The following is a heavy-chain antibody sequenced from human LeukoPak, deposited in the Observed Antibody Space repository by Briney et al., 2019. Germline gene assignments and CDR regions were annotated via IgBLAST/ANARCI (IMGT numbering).Heavy chain of an antibody. CDR1: GFSLITNGVG. Sequence: SGPTLVNPTQTLTLTCTFSGFSLITNGVGVGWIRQPPGEALEWLALIYWGDDKRYSPSLRNRLTITKDTSKNQVVLTLTNMDPVDTATYYCAHRREYSSAWYWANFDYWGQGTLVTVSS. CDR2: IYWGDDK. V-gene: IGHV2-5*02. J-gene: IGHJ4*02. D-gene: IGHD6-13*01. CDR3: AHRREYSSAWYWANFDY.